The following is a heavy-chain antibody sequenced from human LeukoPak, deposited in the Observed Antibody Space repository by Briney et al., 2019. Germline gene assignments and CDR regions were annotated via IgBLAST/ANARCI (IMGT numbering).Heavy chain of an antibody. CDR2: ISSSSSYI. D-gene: IGHD3-16*01. J-gene: IGHJ4*02. V-gene: IGHV3-21*01. CDR3: ARDGEGGYYFDY. CDR1: GFTFSSYS. Sequence: GGSLRLSCAASGFTFSSYSMNWVRQAPGKGLEWVSSISSSSSYIYYAASVKGRFTISRDNAKNSLYLQMNSLRAEDTAVYYCARDGEGGYYFDYWGQGTLVTVSS.